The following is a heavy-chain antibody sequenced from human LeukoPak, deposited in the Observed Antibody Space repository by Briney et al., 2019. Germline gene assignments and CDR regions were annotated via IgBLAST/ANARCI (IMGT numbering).Heavy chain of an antibody. CDR1: GGSISSYY. J-gene: IGHJ4*02. V-gene: IGHV4-59*01. CDR2: IYYSGST. Sequence: PSETPSLTCTVSGGSISSYYWSWIRQPPGKGLEGIGYIYYSGSTNYNPSLKSRVTISVDTSKNQFSLKLSSVTAADTAVYYCARGEMDCSSTSCYVYYFDYWGQGTLVTVSS. CDR3: ARGEMDCSSTSCYVYYFDY. D-gene: IGHD2-2*01.